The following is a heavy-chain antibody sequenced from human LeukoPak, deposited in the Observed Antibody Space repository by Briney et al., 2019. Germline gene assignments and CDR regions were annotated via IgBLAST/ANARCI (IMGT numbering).Heavy chain of an antibody. CDR3: ARLRVYDILTGYYKQNPFDY. V-gene: IGHV4-34*01. D-gene: IGHD3-9*01. Sequence: PSETLSLTCAVYGGSFSGYYWSWIRQPPGKGLEWIGEINHSGSTNYNPSLKCRVTISVDTSKNQFSLKLSSVTAADTAVYYCARLRVYDILTGYYKQNPFDYWGQGTLVTVSS. J-gene: IGHJ4*02. CDR1: GGSFSGYY. CDR2: INHSGST.